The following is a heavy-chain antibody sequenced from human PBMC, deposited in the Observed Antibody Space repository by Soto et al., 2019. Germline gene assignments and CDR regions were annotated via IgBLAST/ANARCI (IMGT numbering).Heavy chain of an antibody. Sequence: GGSLRLSCAASGFSFRTYGMHWVRQAPGKGLEWVALISYDGSSKYYADSVKGRLTISRDNSKNTLYLQLNSLRGEDTAVYYCAGGWNYFDYWGQGTLVTVSS. CDR1: GFSFRTYG. CDR3: AGGWNYFDY. D-gene: IGHD1-1*01. J-gene: IGHJ4*02. CDR2: ISYDGSSK. V-gene: IGHV3-30*03.